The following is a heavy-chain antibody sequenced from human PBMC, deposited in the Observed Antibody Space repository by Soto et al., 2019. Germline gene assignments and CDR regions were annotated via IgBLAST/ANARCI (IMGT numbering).Heavy chain of an antibody. CDR3: ARDSISSYYYYYYGMDV. CDR2: ISSSSSNI. Sequence: PGGSLRLSCAASGFTFSNHAMSWARQAPGKGLEWVSTISSSSSNIYYADSVKGRFTISRDNAKNSLYLQMNSLRAEDTAVYYCARDSISSYYYYYYGMDVWGQGTTVTVSS. J-gene: IGHJ6*02. D-gene: IGHD3-9*01. CDR1: GFTFSNHA. V-gene: IGHV3-21*01.